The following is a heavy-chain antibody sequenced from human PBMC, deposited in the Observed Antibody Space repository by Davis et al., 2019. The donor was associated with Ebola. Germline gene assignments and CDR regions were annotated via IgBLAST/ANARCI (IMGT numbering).Heavy chain of an antibody. CDR3: ARGVPTYYYDSSGYEAFDI. Sequence: SETLSLTCTVSGGSISSGGYYWSWIRQHPGKGLEWIGYIYYSGSTYYNPSLKSRVTISVDTSKNQFSLKLSSVTAADTAVYYCARGVPTYYYDSSGYEAFDIWGQGTMVTVSS. CDR1: GGSISSGGYY. D-gene: IGHD3-22*01. V-gene: IGHV4-31*03. J-gene: IGHJ3*02. CDR2: IYYSGST.